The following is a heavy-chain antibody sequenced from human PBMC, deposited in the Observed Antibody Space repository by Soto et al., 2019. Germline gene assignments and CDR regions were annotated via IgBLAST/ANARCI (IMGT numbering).Heavy chain of an antibody. V-gene: IGHV3-23*01. Sequence: EVQLLESGGGLVQPGGSLRLSCAAFGITFDSYAMSWVRQAPGKGLEWVSSISGSGSSTYYAEAVKGRFTVSRDKSKNTLYLQMNSLRAEDTAVYYCAQESVGEEWLVQKHWGQGTLVTVSS. CDR2: ISGSGSST. CDR1: GITFDSYA. CDR3: AQESVGEEWLVQKH. J-gene: IGHJ4*02. D-gene: IGHD6-19*01.